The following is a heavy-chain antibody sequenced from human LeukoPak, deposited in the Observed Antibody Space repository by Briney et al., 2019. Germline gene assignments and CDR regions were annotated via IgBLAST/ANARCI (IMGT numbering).Heavy chain of an antibody. CDR3: ARTMVRGVIIPYY. CDR2: INTNTGNP. J-gene: IGHJ4*02. V-gene: IGHV7-4-1*02. CDR1: GYTFTTYV. Sequence: GASVKVSCKASGYTFTTYVMNWVRQAPGQGLEWIGWINTNTGNPTYVQGFTGRFVFSLDTSVSTAYLQISSLKAEDTAVYYCARTMVRGVIIPYYWGQGTLVTVSS. D-gene: IGHD3-10*01.